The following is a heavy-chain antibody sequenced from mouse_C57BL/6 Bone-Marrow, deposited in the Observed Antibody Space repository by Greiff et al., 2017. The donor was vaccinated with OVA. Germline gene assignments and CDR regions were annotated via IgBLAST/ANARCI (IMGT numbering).Heavy chain of an antibody. D-gene: IGHD1-1*01. V-gene: IGHV5-2*01. CDR1: EYEFPSHD. CDR3: ARHKTYYGSSDWYFDV. Sequence: EVQLVESGGGLVQPGESLKLSCESNEYEFPSHDMSWVRTTPEQRLELVAAINSDGGSTYYPDTMERRFIISRDNTKKTLYLQMSRLMSEDTALYYCARHKTYYGSSDWYFDVWGTGTTVTVSS. J-gene: IGHJ1*03. CDR2: INSDGGST.